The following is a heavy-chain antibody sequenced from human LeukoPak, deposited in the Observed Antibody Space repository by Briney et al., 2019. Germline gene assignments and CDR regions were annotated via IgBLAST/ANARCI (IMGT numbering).Heavy chain of an antibody. CDR1: GYTFTGYY. CDR3: ARDAGYCSGGSCYVAFDY. J-gene: IGHJ4*02. V-gene: IGHV1-2*02. Sequence: ASVTVSCKASGYTFTGYYMHWVRQAPGQGLEWMGWINPNSGGTNYAQKFQGRVTMTRDTSISTAYMELSRLRSDDTAVYYCARDAGYCSGGSCYVAFDYWGQGTLVTVSS. D-gene: IGHD2-15*01. CDR2: INPNSGGT.